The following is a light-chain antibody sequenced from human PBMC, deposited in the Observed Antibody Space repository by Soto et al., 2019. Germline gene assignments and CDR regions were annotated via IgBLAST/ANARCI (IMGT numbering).Light chain of an antibody. CDR2: GAS. CDR3: QQYGSSPIT. J-gene: IGKJ5*01. Sequence: VMTPSPATLSVSPVESATLSCRAGQGVTTNFAWYQQKSGQSPRLLIYGASSRATGIPDRFSGSGSETDFTLTISRLEPEDFALYYCQQYGSSPITFGQGTRLEIK. V-gene: IGKV3-20*01. CDR1: QGVTTN.